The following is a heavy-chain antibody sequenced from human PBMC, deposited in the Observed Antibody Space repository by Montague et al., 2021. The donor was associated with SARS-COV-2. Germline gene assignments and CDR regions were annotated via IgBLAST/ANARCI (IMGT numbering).Heavy chain of an antibody. CDR2: TSYGGSDK. CDR3: ARDVYSSSWFARPDN. V-gene: IGHV3-30*04. CDR1: GFTFSSFA. Sequence: SLRLSFAASGFTFSSFAVHWVRQASGKGLEWVAVTSYGGSDKYYVDSVEGRFTISRDNSKNTLYLQMNSLRAEDTAVYYCARDVYSSSWFARPDNWGQGTLVTVSS. D-gene: IGHD6-13*01. J-gene: IGHJ4*02.